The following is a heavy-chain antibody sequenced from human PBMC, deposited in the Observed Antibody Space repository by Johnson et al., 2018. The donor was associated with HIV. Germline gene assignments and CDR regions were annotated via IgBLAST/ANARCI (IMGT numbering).Heavy chain of an antibody. D-gene: IGHD6-6*01. J-gene: IGHJ3*02. CDR1: GFTFSDYY. Sequence: VQLVESVGGFVKPGGYLRLSCAASGFTFSDYYMSWIRQAPGKGLEWVANIKQDGSEKYYVDSVKGRFTTSRDNSKNTLYLQMNSLGAEDTAVYYCARSQPEEYSSSSDAFDIWGQGTMVTVSS. V-gene: IGHV3-7*03. CDR3: ARSQPEEYSSSSDAFDI. CDR2: IKQDGSEK.